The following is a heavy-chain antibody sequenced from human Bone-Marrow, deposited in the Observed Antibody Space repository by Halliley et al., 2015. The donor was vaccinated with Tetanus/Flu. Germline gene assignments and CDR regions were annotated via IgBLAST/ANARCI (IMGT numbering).Heavy chain of an antibody. CDR3: ARVLMFGLLPSGFEH. V-gene: IGHV4-59*01. CDR2: GYYSANSKDDPYYSGSS. CDR1: GGSLSGYY. Sequence: GLVKPSETLSLTCAVSGGSLSGYYWTWIRQPPGKGLEWIGYGYYSANSKDDPYYSGSSKYNPSLGSRVIISVDTSKNQFSLSLGAGTSADTAVYYWARVLMFGLLPSGFEHWGQGILVTVS. J-gene: IGHJ4*02. D-gene: IGHD3-10*02.